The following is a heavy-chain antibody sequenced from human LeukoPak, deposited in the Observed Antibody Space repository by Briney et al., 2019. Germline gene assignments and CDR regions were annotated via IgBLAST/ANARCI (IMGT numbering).Heavy chain of an antibody. CDR1: GGSISSYY. Sequence: SETLSLTCTVSGGSISSYYWSWIRQPAGKGLEWIGRIYTSGSTYYNPSLKSRVTISVDTSKNQFSLKLSSVTAADTAVYYCARLRDYDFWSGRRAGYYYMDVWGKGTTVTVSS. D-gene: IGHD3-3*01. V-gene: IGHV4-4*07. J-gene: IGHJ6*03. CDR3: ARLRDYDFWSGRRAGYYYMDV. CDR2: IYTSGST.